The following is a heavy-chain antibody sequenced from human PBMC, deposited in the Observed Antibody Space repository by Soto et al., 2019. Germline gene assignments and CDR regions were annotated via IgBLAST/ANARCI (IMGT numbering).Heavy chain of an antibody. Sequence: ASVKVSCKASGYPFTGPYIYWVRQAPGQGLEWMGWINPSSGGTEFAEKFQGRVTVTRDTSIRTVFLELNSLTSDDTGVYFCARDFRTYSHGVDVWGQGTAVTFSS. CDR3: ARDFRTYSHGVDV. CDR2: INPSSGGT. V-gene: IGHV1-2*02. CDR1: GYPFTGPY. D-gene: IGHD4-4*01. J-gene: IGHJ6*02.